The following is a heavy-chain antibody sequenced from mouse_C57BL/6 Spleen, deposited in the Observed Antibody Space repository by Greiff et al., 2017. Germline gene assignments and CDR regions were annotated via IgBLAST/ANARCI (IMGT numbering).Heavy chain of an antibody. D-gene: IGHD2-3*01. V-gene: IGHV1-82*01. J-gene: IGHJ4*01. CDR1: GYAFSSSW. CDR3: ARTYDGYLYYYAMDY. Sequence: QVQLQQSGPELVKPGASVKISCKASGYAFSSSWMNWVKQRPGQGLEWIGRIYPGDGDTNYNGKFKGKATLTADKSSSTAYMQLSSLTSEDSAVXVCARTYDGYLYYYAMDYWGQGTSVTVSS. CDR2: IYPGDGDT.